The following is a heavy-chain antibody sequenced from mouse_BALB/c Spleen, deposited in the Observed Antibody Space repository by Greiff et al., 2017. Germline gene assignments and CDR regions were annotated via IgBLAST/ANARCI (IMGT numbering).Heavy chain of an antibody. D-gene: IGHD2-4*01. CDR1: GFSLTSYG. J-gene: IGHJ4*01. Sequence: VQLQQSGPGLVAPSQSLSITCTVSGFSLTSYGVHWVRQPPGKGLEWLGVIWAGGSTNYNSALMSRLSISKDNSKSQVFLKMNSLQTDDTAMYYCARGDYDVGYAMDYWGQGTSVTVSS. V-gene: IGHV2-9*02. CDR2: IWAGGST. CDR3: ARGDYDVGYAMDY.